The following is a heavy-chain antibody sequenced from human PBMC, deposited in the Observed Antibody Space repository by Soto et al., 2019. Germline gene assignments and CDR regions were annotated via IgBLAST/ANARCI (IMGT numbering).Heavy chain of an antibody. CDR1: GGSISSGGYY. D-gene: IGHD2-15*01. CDR2: IYYSGST. J-gene: IGHJ3*02. Sequence: SETLSLTCTVSGGSISSGGYYWSWIRQHPGKGLEWIGYIYYSGSTYYNPSLKSRVTISVDTSKNQFSLKLSSVTAADTAVYYCASLSRGGSSTGGAFDIWGQGTMVTVSS. V-gene: IGHV4-31*03. CDR3: ASLSRGGSSTGGAFDI.